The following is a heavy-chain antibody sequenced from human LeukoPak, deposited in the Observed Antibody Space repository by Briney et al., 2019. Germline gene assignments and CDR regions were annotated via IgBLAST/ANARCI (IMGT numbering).Heavy chain of an antibody. CDR2: ISYDGSNK. CDR3: ARGPDH. Sequence: PGGSLRLSCAASGFTFSSYAMHWVRQAPGKGLEWVAVISYDGSNKYYADSVKGRFTISRDNSKNTLYLQMNSLRAEDTAVYYCARGPDHWGQGTLVTVSS. J-gene: IGHJ5*02. CDR1: GFTFSSYA. V-gene: IGHV3-30-3*01.